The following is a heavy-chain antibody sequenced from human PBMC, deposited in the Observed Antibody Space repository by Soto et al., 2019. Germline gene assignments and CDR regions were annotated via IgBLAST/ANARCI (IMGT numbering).Heavy chain of an antibody. J-gene: IGHJ4*02. CDR1: GGSISSYY. V-gene: IGHV4-59*01. CDR2: IYYSGST. Sequence: SETLSLTCTVSGGSISSYYWSWIRQPPGKGPEWIGYIYYSGSTNYNPSLKSRVTISVDTSKNQFSLKLSSVTAADTAVYYCARAARDGYNFDYWGQGTLVTVSS. D-gene: IGHD5-12*01. CDR3: ARAARDGYNFDY.